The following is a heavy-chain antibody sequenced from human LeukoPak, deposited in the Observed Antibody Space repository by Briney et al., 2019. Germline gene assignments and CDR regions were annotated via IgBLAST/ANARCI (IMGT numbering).Heavy chain of an antibody. D-gene: IGHD2-2*02. CDR3: ARDDDGYTSNDAFDT. CDR1: GFTFSSYG. J-gene: IGHJ3*02. V-gene: IGHV3-33*01. CDR2: IWYDGSNK. Sequence: GGSLRLSCAASGFTFSSYGMHWVRRAPGKGLEWVAVIWYDGSNKYYADSVKVRFTISRDNSKNTLYLQMNSLRAEDTAVYYCARDDDGYTSNDAFDTWAKGQWSPSLQ.